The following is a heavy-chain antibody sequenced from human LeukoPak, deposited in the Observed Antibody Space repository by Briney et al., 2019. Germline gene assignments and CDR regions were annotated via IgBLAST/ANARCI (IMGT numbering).Heavy chain of an antibody. J-gene: IGHJ6*02. D-gene: IGHD3-16*01. CDR3: TTRACHAGGCSSSFYYYYGLHF. CDR1: GNSISNYA. V-gene: IGHV1-69*13. CDR2: IIPIFGTA. Sequence: ASVKVSCKASGNSISNYAVSWVRQAPGQGSEWMGGIIPIFGTADYAQKFQGRVTITADQSTSTTYMALSSLKSEDTATYYCTTRACHAGGCSSSFYYYYGLHFWGQGTTVSVSS.